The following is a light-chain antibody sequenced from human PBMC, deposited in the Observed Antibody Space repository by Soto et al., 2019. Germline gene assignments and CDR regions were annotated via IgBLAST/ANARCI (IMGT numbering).Light chain of an antibody. CDR2: AAS. J-gene: IGKJ4*01. V-gene: IGKV1-39*01. CDR1: QSIGGY. CDR3: QHGDVTLALI. Sequence: DIQLTQSPSSLSASVGDRVTITCRASQSIGGYLNWYQHKTGKAPRILIYAASTLYRGVPSRFRGSGSGTHFTLTISSVETEDFATYYCQHGDVTLALIFGGGTKVE.